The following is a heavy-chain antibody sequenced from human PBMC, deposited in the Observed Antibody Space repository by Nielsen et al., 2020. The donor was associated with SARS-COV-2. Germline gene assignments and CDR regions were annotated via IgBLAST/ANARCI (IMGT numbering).Heavy chain of an antibody. CDR3: ARPASGTYQNPDS. CDR1: GYSFSSYW. CDR2: IDPSDSYT. Sequence: KVSCKGSGYSFSSYWIAWVRQVPGKGLEWVGRIDPSDSYTNYSPSFQGHVTISVDRAISTAFLQWSSLRASDSAMYYCARPASGTYQNPDSWGQGTLVTVTS. V-gene: IGHV5-10-1*01. J-gene: IGHJ4*02. D-gene: IGHD1-26*01.